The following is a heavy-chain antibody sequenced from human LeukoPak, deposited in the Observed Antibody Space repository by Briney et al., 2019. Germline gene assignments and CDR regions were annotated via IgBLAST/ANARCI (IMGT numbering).Heavy chain of an antibody. CDR3: ARDCVIVGAPCCDY. CDR2: IKQDGSEK. Sequence: GGSLRLSCATSGFTFSDAWMNWVRQAPGKGLEWVANIKQDGSEKYYVDSVKGRFTISRDNAKNSLFLQMDSLRAEDTAVYYCARDCVIVGAPCCDYWGQGTLVTVSS. CDR1: GFTFSDAW. J-gene: IGHJ4*02. D-gene: IGHD1-26*01. V-gene: IGHV3-7*04.